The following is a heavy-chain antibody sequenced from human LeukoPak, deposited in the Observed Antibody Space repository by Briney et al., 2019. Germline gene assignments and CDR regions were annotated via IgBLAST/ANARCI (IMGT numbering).Heavy chain of an antibody. CDR2: ISSSGSTI. CDR1: GFTFSSYS. Sequence: PGGSLRLSCAASGFTFSSYSMSWIRQAPGKGLEWVSYISSSGSTIYYADSVKGRFTISRDNAKNSLYLQMNSLRAEDTAVYYCARRRYNWNAIDYWGQGTLVTVSS. V-gene: IGHV3-48*04. D-gene: IGHD1-20*01. J-gene: IGHJ4*02. CDR3: ARRRYNWNAIDY.